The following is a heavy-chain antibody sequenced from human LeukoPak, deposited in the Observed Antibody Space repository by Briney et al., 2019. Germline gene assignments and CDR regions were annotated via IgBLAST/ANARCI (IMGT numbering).Heavy chain of an antibody. Sequence: GESLKISRKVSGYRFTSSWIGWVRQMPGKGLEWMGIIYPADSDTRYSPSFQGQVSISADKSITTAYLQWSSLKASDTAMYYCARGTPLDYWGQGTLVTVSS. CDR1: GYRFTSSW. V-gene: IGHV5-51*01. CDR3: ARGTPLDY. D-gene: IGHD3-10*01. J-gene: IGHJ4*02. CDR2: IYPADSDT.